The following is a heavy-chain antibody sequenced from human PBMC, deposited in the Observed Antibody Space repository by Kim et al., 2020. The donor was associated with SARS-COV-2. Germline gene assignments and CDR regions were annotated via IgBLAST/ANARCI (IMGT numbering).Heavy chain of an antibody. CDR3: ARGGAYGAGWFDP. D-gene: IGHD4-17*01. J-gene: IGHJ5*02. Sequence: GGSLRLSCAASGFTFSSYWMHWVRQAPGKGLVWVSRINSDGSSTSYADSVKGRFTISRDNAKNTLYLQMNSLRAEDTAVYYCARGGAYGAGWFDPWGQGTLVTVSS. V-gene: IGHV3-74*01. CDR1: GFTFSSYW. CDR2: INSDGSST.